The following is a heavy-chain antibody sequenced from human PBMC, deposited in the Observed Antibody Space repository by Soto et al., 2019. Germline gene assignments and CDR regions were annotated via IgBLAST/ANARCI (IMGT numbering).Heavy chain of an antibody. V-gene: IGHV1-69*04. CDR3: ARDSGED. CDR2: IIPILDIT. J-gene: IGHJ4*02. D-gene: IGHD3-10*01. Sequence: QVQLVQSGAEVKKPGSSVKVSCKASGGTFSRYPISWVRQAPGQGLEWMGRIIPILDITNYAQKFQGRVTVTADKSTSTAYMELSSLRSEDTDIYYCARDSGEDWGQGTLVTVSS. CDR1: GGTFSRYP.